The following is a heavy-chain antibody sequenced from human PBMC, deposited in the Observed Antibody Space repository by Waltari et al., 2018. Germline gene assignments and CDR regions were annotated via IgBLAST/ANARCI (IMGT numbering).Heavy chain of an antibody. CDR1: GFNFGDYA. CDR3: NLLPHDTTPLRDC. J-gene: IGHJ4*02. V-gene: IGHV3-49*03. CDR2: ITSHSSGATG. D-gene: IGHD1-1*01. Sequence: EVRLVDSGGRLIQPGRSLGLPRTLSGFNFGDYAMTWIREAPGRGLEWLGFITSHSSGATGESAASVKGRFPFSRADSNAVAYLQMNSLKAEDPAVYYCNLLPHDTTPLRDCWGQGTLVTVSS.